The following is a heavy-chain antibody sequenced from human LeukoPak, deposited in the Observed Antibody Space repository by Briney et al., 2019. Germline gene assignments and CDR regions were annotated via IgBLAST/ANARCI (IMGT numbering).Heavy chain of an antibody. CDR3: ARDHCSSTSCLRVNWFDP. J-gene: IGHJ5*02. CDR1: GGSISSGSYY. CDR2: IYTSGST. Sequence: SETLSLTCTVSGGSISSGSYYWSWIRQPAGKGLEWIGRIYTSGSTNYNPSLKSRVTISVDTSKNQFSLKLSSVTDADTAVYYCARDHCSSTSCLRVNWFDPWGQGTLVTVSS. D-gene: IGHD2-2*01. V-gene: IGHV4-61*02.